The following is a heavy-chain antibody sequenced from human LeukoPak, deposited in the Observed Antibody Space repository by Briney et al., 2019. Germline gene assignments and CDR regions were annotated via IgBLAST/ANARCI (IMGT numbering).Heavy chain of an antibody. CDR1: GGSISSSSYY. V-gene: IGHV4-39*01. CDR3: ARRDYDFWSGYYTLDY. Sequence: PSETLSLTCTVSGGSISSSSYYWGWIRQPPGKGLEWIGSIYYSGSTYYNPSLKSRVTISVDTSKNQFSLKLSSVTAADTAVYYCARRDYDFWSGYYTLDYWGQGTLVTVSS. CDR2: IYYSGST. D-gene: IGHD3-3*01. J-gene: IGHJ4*02.